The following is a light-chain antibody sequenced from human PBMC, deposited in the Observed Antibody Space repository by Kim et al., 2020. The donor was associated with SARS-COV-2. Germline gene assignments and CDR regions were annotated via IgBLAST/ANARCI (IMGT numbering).Light chain of an antibody. CDR2: SND. V-gene: IGLV1-44*01. J-gene: IGLJ3*02. CDR3: AAWDDSLNGSV. CDR1: RSNIGSKV. Sequence: GQSVTISCSGIRSNIGSKVVNWYQQLPGTAPKLLIYSNDYRPSGIPDRFSGSKSGTSASLDISGLQSEDEADYYCAAWDDSLNGSVFGGGTQLTVL.